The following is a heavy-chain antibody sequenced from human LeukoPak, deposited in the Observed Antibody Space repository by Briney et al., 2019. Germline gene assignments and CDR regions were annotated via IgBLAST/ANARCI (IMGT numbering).Heavy chain of an antibody. CDR2: TSSIGVTK. CDR3: ARSSQSPTFVRGDY. Sequence: GGSLRLSCAASGFTFSDFEMDWVRQAPGKGLEWLSYTSSIGVTKYYADSVKGRFTISRDNAKNSLYLKMKSVKVEESYVYYFARSSQSPTFVRGDYWGQGSLVTVSS. V-gene: IGHV3-48*03. D-gene: IGHD3-16*01. CDR1: GFTFSDFE. J-gene: IGHJ4*01.